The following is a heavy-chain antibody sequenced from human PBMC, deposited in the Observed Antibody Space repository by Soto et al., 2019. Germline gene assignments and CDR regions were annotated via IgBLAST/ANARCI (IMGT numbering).Heavy chain of an antibody. D-gene: IGHD4-4*01. CDR3: AADWMNTVNHYYYYGMDV. V-gene: IGHV1-58*01. CDR2: IVVGSGNT. CDR1: GFTFTSSA. Sequence: GXSVKVSCTASGFTFTSSALQWVRQARGQRLEWIGWIVVGSGNTNYAQKFQERVTITRDMSTSTAYMELSSLRSEDTAVYYCAADWMNTVNHYYYYGMDVWGQGTTVTVSS. J-gene: IGHJ6*02.